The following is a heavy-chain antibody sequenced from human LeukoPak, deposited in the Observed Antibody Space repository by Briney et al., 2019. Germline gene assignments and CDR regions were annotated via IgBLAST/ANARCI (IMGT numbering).Heavy chain of an antibody. CDR3: GKDRGFLDALDI. D-gene: IGHD2/OR15-2a*01. CDR2: INPDSGDP. V-gene: IGHV1-2*02. Sequence: GASVNVSCKASAYAFTAFHIHWVRQAPGQELEWMGWINPDSGDPNSAQKFQARVTMTRDTSINTAYLALSRLRSDDTAVYYCGKDRGFLDALDIWGQGTMVSVSS. J-gene: IGHJ3*02. CDR1: AYAFTAFH.